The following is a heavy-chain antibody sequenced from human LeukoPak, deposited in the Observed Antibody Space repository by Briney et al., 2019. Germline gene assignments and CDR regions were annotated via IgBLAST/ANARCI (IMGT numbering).Heavy chain of an antibody. CDR3: AKDRAAAAGSDWFDP. CDR1: GFTFSSYA. D-gene: IGHD6-13*01. Sequence: GGSLRLSCAASGFTFSSYAMSWVRQAPGKGLEWVSAISGSGGSTYYADSVKGRFTISRDNSKNTLYLQMNSLRAEDTAVYYRAKDRAAAAGSDWFDPWGQGTLVTVSS. CDR2: ISGSGGST. J-gene: IGHJ5*02. V-gene: IGHV3-23*01.